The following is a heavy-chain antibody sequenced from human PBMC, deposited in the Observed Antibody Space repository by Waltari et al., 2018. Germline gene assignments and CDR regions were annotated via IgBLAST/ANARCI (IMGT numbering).Heavy chain of an antibody. CDR2: IFYSGTT. CDR1: GGSMISSSYV. V-gene: IGHV4-39*01. Sequence: QLRESGPGLVKPSETLSLRCSVSGGSMISSSYVWAWVRQPPGKGLEWIGGIFYSGTTYQTPSLKSRVAMSIDTSNNHFSLRMTSMTAADTAMYYCARHEDDVSTGHFTWFDSWGQGTLVTVSS. CDR3: ARHEDDVSTGHFTWFDS. J-gene: IGHJ5*01. D-gene: IGHD3-9*01.